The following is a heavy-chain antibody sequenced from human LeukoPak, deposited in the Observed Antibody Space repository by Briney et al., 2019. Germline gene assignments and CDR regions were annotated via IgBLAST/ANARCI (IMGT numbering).Heavy chain of an antibody. CDR1: GFIFSSYA. Sequence: GGSLRLSCAASGFIFSSYAMHWVRQAPGKGLEWVALISHDGSDKYYADSVKGRFTISRDNSKNTLYLQMNSLRAEDTVVYYCAKVYSSGWDYFDFWGQGTLVTVSS. D-gene: IGHD6-19*01. J-gene: IGHJ4*02. V-gene: IGHV3-30*18. CDR3: AKVYSSGWDYFDF. CDR2: ISHDGSDK.